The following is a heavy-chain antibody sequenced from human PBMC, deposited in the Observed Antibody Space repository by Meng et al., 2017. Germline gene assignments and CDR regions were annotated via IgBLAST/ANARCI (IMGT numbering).Heavy chain of an antibody. CDR2: IKEDGGKK. D-gene: IGHD2-15*01. V-gene: IGHV3-7*01. CDR3: ARVANIVVVVAATGLDY. Sequence: GESLKISCAASGFSFSSYWMSWVRQAPGKGLEWVANIKEDGGKKFYVDSVKGRFTISRDNTNPSLDLQINSVRAEDTAVYYCARVANIVVVVAATGLDYWGQGTLVTVSS. CDR1: GFSFSSYW. J-gene: IGHJ4*02.